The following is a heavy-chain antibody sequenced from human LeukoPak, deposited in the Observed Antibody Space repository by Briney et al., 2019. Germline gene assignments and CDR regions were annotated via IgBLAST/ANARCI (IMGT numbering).Heavy chain of an antibody. CDR1: GFTFSDYY. V-gene: IGHV3-11*04. CDR2: ISSSGSTI. D-gene: IGHD2-21*01. CDR3: RYSFDSNEETNYFDY. J-gene: IGHJ4*02. Sequence: GGSLRLSCAASGFTFSDYYMSWIRQAPGKGLEWVSYISSSGSTIYYADSVKGRFTISRDNSKNTQYLQMNSLSAEDTAVYFCRYSFDSNEETNYFDYWGQGALVTVSS.